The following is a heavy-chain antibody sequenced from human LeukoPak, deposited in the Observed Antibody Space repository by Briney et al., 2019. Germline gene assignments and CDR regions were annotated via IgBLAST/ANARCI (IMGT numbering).Heavy chain of an antibody. D-gene: IGHD2-2*01. Sequence: GGSLRLSCAVSGFMFSQHTMSWVRQAPGKRLEWVSSISGSGDATRYADSVMGRFTISRDNAKNTLSLQMNSLRAEDTAVYYCARDSLKYQSVGGYFDYWGQGTLVTVSS. CDR1: GFMFSQHT. CDR3: ARDSLKYQSVGGYFDY. V-gene: IGHV3-23*01. CDR2: ISGSGDAT. J-gene: IGHJ4*02.